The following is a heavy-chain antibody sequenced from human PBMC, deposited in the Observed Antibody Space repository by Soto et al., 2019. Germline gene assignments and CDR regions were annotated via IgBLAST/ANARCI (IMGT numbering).Heavy chain of an antibody. Sequence: SETLSLTCTVSGGSISSGGYYWSWIRQHPGKGLEWIGYIYYSGSTYYNPSLKSRVTISVDTSKNQFSLKLSSVTAADTAVYYCARGPTDYSNYESDYWGQGTLVTVSS. CDR1: GGSISSGGYY. CDR3: ARGPTDYSNYESDY. V-gene: IGHV4-31*03. J-gene: IGHJ4*02. D-gene: IGHD4-4*01. CDR2: IYYSGST.